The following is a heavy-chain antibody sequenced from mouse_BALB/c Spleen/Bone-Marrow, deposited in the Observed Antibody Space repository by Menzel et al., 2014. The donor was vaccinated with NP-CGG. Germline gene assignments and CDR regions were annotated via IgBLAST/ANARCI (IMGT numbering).Heavy chain of an antibody. D-gene: IGHD4-1*01. V-gene: IGHV5-17*02. CDR1: GFTFSSFG. J-gene: IGHJ1*01. CDR2: ISSGSTAI. Sequence: EVKLVESGGGLVQPGGSRKLSCAASGFTFSSFGMHWVRQAPEPGLEWVAYISSGSTAICYADTVKGRFTISRDNPKNTLFLQMTSLRSEDTAMYYCARGGNWDDFDVWGAGTTVTVSS. CDR3: ARGGNWDDFDV.